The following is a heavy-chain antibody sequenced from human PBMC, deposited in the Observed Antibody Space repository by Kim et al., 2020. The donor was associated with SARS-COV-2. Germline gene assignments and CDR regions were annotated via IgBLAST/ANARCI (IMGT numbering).Heavy chain of an antibody. CDR2: ISNNALTQ. J-gene: IGHJ3*02. V-gene: IGHV3-11*01. CDR1: GFTFSDYY. CDR3: ARSREGAATTGAFDI. D-gene: IGHD1-26*01. Sequence: GGSLRLSCAASGFTFSDYYMSWIRRVPGKGLEWISYISNNALTQYYADTVKGRFTISRDNARNSLYLQMNSLTAEDTAVYYCARSREGAATTGAFDIWGHGTMVIVSS.